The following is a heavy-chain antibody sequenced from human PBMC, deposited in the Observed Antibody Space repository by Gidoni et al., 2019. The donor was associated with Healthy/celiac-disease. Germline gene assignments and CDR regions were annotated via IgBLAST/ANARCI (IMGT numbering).Heavy chain of an antibody. CDR3: AKDPLIHSSSWYGGLYNWFDP. D-gene: IGHD6-13*01. J-gene: IGHJ5*02. CDR1: GFTFSSYA. Sequence: EVQLLESGGGLVQPGGSLRLSCAASGFTFSSYAMSWVRQAPGKGLVWVSAISGSGGSTYYADYVKGRFTLSRDNSKNTLYLQMNSLRAEDTAVYYCAKDPLIHSSSWYGGLYNWFDPWGQGTLVTVSS. CDR2: ISGSGGST. V-gene: IGHV3-23*01.